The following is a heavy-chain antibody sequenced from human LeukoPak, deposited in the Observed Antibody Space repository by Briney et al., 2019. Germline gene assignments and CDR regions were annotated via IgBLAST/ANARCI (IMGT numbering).Heavy chain of an antibody. Sequence: ASVKVSCKASGGTFSSYAISWVRQAPGQGLEWMGGIIPIFGTANYAQKFQGRVTITADESTSTAYMELSSLRSEDTAVYYCARGEMATTWPFDYWGQGTLVTVSS. CDR1: GGTFSSYA. CDR2: IIPIFGTA. D-gene: IGHD5-24*01. V-gene: IGHV1-69*13. CDR3: ARGEMATTWPFDY. J-gene: IGHJ4*02.